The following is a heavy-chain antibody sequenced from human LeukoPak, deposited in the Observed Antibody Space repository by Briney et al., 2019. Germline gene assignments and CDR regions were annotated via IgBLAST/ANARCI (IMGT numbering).Heavy chain of an antibody. D-gene: IGHD2-2*01. Sequence: GGSLRLSCAASGFTFSSFAMIWVRQAPGKGLEWVSSISSSSSYIYYADSVKGRFTISRDNAKNSLYLQMNSLRAEDTAVYYCARDRDIVVVPAAIGGYYYGMDVWGQGTTVTVSS. J-gene: IGHJ6*02. CDR2: ISSSSSYI. V-gene: IGHV3-21*01. CDR1: GFTFSSFA. CDR3: ARDRDIVVVPAAIGGYYYGMDV.